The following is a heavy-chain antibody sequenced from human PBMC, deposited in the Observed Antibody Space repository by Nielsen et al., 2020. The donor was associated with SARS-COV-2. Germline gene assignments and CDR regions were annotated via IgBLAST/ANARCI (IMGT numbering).Heavy chain of an antibody. Sequence: GGSLRLSCVASGFTFSGSAMHWVGQASGKGLEWLGRIRSYANEYATAYAASVKGRFTISRDDSKNTAYLQMNSLKTEDTAVYYCSSPTVAYWGQGTLVTVSS. CDR2: IRSYANEYAT. D-gene: IGHD4-23*01. V-gene: IGHV3-73*01. CDR1: GFTFSGSA. CDR3: SSPTVAY. J-gene: IGHJ4*02.